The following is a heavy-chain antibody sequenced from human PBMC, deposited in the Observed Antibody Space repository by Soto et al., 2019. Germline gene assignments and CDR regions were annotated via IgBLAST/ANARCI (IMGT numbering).Heavy chain of an antibody. V-gene: IGHV3-30-3*01. CDR1: GFTFSSYA. CDR3: VRDIVVVPAGRMDV. CDR2: ISYDGSNK. J-gene: IGHJ6*02. Sequence: QVQLVESGGGVVQPGRSLRLSCAASGFTFSSYAMHWVRQAPGKGLEWVAVISYDGSNKYYADSVKGRFTISRDNSKNTLYLQMNSLRAEDTAVYYCVRDIVVVPAGRMDVWGQGTTVTVSS. D-gene: IGHD2-2*01.